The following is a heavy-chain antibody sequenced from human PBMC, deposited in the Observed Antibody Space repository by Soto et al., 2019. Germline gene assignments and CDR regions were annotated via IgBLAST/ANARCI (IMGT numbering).Heavy chain of an antibody. CDR2: IYWDDDK. V-gene: IGHV2-5*02. Sequence: QITLKESGPTLVKPTQTLTLTCTFSGFSLSTSGVGVGWIRQPPGKALEWLALIYWDDDKRYSPSLRSRLTTTKDTSQNQVVLTMTNMEPVDTATYYCAQSPRGGGGYSMDVWGQGTTVTVSS. CDR3: AQSPRGGGGYSMDV. CDR1: GFSLSTSGVG. D-gene: IGHD2-15*01. J-gene: IGHJ6*02.